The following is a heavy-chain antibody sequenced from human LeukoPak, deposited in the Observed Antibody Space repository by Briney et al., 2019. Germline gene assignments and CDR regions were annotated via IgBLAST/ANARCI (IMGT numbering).Heavy chain of an antibody. Sequence: SETLSLTCTVSGGSISSGGYYWSWIRQHPGKGLEWIGYIYYSGSTYYNPSPKSRVTISVDTSKNQFSLKLSSVTAADTAVYYCAREMVVTGGYFDYWGQGTLVTVSS. CDR2: IYYSGST. CDR1: GGSISSGGYY. J-gene: IGHJ4*02. D-gene: IGHD4-23*01. CDR3: AREMVVTGGYFDY. V-gene: IGHV4-31*03.